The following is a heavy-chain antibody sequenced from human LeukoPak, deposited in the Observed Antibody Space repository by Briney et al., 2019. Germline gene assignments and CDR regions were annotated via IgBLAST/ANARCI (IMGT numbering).Heavy chain of an antibody. CDR1: GGTFRSYA. V-gene: IGHV1-69*05. J-gene: IGHJ4*02. CDR3: ARDLGGATGFFED. Sequence: SVKVSCKASGGTFRSYAISWVRQAPGQGFERVGGIIPLFGTADYAQKFQGRVTITTDESTSTAYMELGSLRSEDTAVYYCARDLGGATGFFEDWGQGTLVTVSS. CDR2: IIPLFGTA. D-gene: IGHD3-16*01.